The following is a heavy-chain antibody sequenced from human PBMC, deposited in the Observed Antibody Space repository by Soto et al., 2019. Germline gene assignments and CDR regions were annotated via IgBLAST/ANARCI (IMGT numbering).Heavy chain of an antibody. Sequence: GGSLRLSCAASGFTFSSYWMHWVRQAPGKGLVWVSRINSDGSSTSYADSVKGRFTISRDNAKNTLYLQMNSLRAEDTAVYYCAPIGYDSSGYPFDYWGQGTLVTVSS. D-gene: IGHD3-22*01. J-gene: IGHJ4*02. CDR1: GFTFSSYW. CDR2: INSDGSST. V-gene: IGHV3-74*01. CDR3: APIGYDSSGYPFDY.